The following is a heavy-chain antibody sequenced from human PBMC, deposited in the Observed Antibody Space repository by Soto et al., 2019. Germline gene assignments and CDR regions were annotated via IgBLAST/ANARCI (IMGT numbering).Heavy chain of an antibody. Sequence: SETRSLTCAVYGGSFSGYYWSWIRQPPGKGLEWIGEINHSGSTNYNPSLKSRVTISVDTSKNQFSLKLSSVTAADTAVYYCARARITMIRGNWFDPWGQGTLVTVSS. CDR1: GGSFSGYY. CDR2: INHSGST. CDR3: ARARITMIRGNWFDP. V-gene: IGHV4-34*01. J-gene: IGHJ5*02. D-gene: IGHD3-22*01.